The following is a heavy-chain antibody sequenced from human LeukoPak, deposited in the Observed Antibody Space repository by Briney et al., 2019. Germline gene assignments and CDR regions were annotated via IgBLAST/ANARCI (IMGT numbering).Heavy chain of an antibody. CDR1: GGSISGYY. J-gene: IGHJ4*02. CDR2: MYSSGST. D-gene: IGHD3-22*01. V-gene: IGHV4-4*07. CDR3: ARAQYYYDYIDY. Sequence: SETLSLTCTVSGGSISGYYWSWIRQPAGKGLEWIGRMYSSGSTTYNPSLKSRVTMSVDTSKNQFSLKLSSVTAADTAVYYCARAQYYYDYIDYWGQGALVTVSS.